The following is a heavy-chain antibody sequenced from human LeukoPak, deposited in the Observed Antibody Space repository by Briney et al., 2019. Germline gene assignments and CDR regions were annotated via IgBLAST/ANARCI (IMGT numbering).Heavy chain of an antibody. Sequence: GGSLRLSCAASGFTFNSCAMSWVRQAPGKGLEWVSSISGSGGNTYYADSVKGRFTISRDNAKNSLYLQMNSLRAEDTAVYYCARENWNAYNWFDPWGQGTLVTVSS. CDR3: ARENWNAYNWFDP. V-gene: IGHV3-21*01. CDR1: GFTFNSCA. CDR2: ISGSGGNT. D-gene: IGHD1-1*01. J-gene: IGHJ5*02.